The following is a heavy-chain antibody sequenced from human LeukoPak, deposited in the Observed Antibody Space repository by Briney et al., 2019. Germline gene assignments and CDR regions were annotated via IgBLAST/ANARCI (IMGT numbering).Heavy chain of an antibody. CDR3: ASLYCRSISCLL. Sequence: PGGSLRLSCEASGFTFSSYGMNWVRQAPGQGLEWISSISSSSSYIYYADSVKGRFTISRDNAKNSLYLQMNSLRAEDTAVYYCASLYCRSISCLLWGQGTMVTVAS. V-gene: IGHV3-21*01. CDR2: ISSSSSYI. J-gene: IGHJ4*02. D-gene: IGHD2-2*01. CDR1: GFTFSSYG.